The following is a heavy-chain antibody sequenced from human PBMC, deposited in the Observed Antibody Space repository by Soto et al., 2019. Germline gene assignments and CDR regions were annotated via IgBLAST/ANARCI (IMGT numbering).Heavy chain of an antibody. Sequence: QVQLVESGGGVVQPGRSLRLSCAASGFIFSDYAMHWVRQAPGKGLEWVAVISYGGDNKYYEDSLRGRFAISKDNLNNSLYLQMNSLTPEDTAVYHCAKARHSTSWYGVEADFWGQGTLVTVSS. D-gene: IGHD6-13*01. CDR1: GFIFSDYA. CDR3: AKARHSTSWYGVEADF. V-gene: IGHV3-30*09. J-gene: IGHJ4*02. CDR2: ISYGGDNK.